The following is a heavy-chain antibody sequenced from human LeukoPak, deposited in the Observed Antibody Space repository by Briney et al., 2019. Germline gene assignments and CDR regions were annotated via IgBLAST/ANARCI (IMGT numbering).Heavy chain of an antibody. CDR3: ARDQHFWSGLKPNYYYYYGMDV. CDR2: ISYDGSNK. Sequence: GGSLRLSCAASGFTFSSYAMHWVRQAPGKGLEWVAVISYDGSNKYYADSVKGRFTISRDNSKNTLYLQMNSLRAEDTAVYYCARDQHFWSGLKPNYYYYYGMDVWGQGTTVTVSS. CDR1: GFTFSSYA. D-gene: IGHD3-3*02. J-gene: IGHJ6*02. V-gene: IGHV3-30-3*01.